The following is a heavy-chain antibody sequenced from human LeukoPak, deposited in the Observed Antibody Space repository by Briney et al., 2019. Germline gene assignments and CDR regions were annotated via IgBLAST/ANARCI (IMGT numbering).Heavy chain of an antibody. CDR1: GGSISSYY. Sequence: SETLSLTCTVSGGSISSYYWSWIRQPPGKGLGWIGYIYYSGSTNSNPSLKSRVTISVDTSKRNQFSLKLSSVTAADTAVYYCARTGIIGYCSGGSCPFDYWGQGTLVTVSS. CDR2: IYYSGST. J-gene: IGHJ4*02. CDR3: ARTGIIGYCSGGSCPFDY. V-gene: IGHV4-59*01. D-gene: IGHD2-15*01.